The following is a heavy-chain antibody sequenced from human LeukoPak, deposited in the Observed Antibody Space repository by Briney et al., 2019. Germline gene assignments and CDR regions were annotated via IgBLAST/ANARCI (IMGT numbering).Heavy chain of an antibody. CDR3: AKNGRDDHDRYFFDF. D-gene: IGHD3-9*01. CDR2: ISGSGVGT. Sequence: GGSLRLSCAASVFTFSNCAVIWVRQAPGMGLEWVSAISGSGVGTNYADSVKGRFPISRDNSKNTLYLQMNSLRAEDPAVYYCAKNGRDDHDRYFFDFWGQGTLVTVSS. J-gene: IGHJ4*02. CDR1: VFTFSNCA. V-gene: IGHV3-23*01.